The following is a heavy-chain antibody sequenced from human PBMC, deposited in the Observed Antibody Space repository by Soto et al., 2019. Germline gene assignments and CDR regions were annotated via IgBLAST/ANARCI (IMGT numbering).Heavy chain of an antibody. CDR3: ARGQVVAAQH. D-gene: IGHD2-15*01. V-gene: IGHV4-30-2*01. CDR1: GGSISSGGYS. J-gene: IGHJ4*02. Sequence: QLQLQESGSGLVKPSQTLSLTCAVSGGSISSGGYSWSWIRQPPGKGLEWIGYIYHSGSTYYNPSLNGRGTTSVDRSKNQFSLKLSSVTAADTAVYSCARGQVVAAQHWGQGTLVTVSS. CDR2: IYHSGST.